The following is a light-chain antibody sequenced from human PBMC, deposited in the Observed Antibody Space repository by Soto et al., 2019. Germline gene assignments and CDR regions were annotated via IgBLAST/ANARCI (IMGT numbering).Light chain of an antibody. CDR1: QGISSY. CDR3: QQLNSYPRP. V-gene: IGKV1-9*01. Sequence: IQLTQSPSSLSASVGDRVTITCRASQGISSYLAWYQQKPGKAPKLLIYAASTLQSGVPSRFSGSGSGTDFTLPISSLQPEDFATYYCQQLNSYPRPFGQGTKLEIK. CDR2: AAS. J-gene: IGKJ2*01.